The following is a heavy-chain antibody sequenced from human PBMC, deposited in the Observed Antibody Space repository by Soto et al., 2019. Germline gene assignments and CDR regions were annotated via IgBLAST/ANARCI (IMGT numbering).Heavy chain of an antibody. CDR1: GGSISSSSYY. Sequence: SETLSLTCTVPGGSISSSSYYWGWIRQPPGKGLEWIGSIYYSGSTYYNPSLKSRVTISVDRSKNQFSLKLSSVTAADTAVYYCARVPGPWGQGTLVTVS. CDR3: ARVPGP. V-gene: IGHV4-39*07. J-gene: IGHJ5*02. CDR2: IYYSGST.